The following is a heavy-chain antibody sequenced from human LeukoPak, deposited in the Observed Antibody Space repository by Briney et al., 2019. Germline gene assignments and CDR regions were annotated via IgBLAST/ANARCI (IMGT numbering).Heavy chain of an antibody. J-gene: IGHJ4*02. Sequence: GGSLRLSRAASGLAFTFSTSGIHWVRQAPGKGLEWVAFNQFDDSGKSYADSVKGRFTTSRDNSKNTVFLQMNSLRDEDTAIYYCAREGGTIEIGEFDYWGQGTLVTVSS. CDR3: AREGGTIEIGEFDY. CDR1: GLAFTFSTSG. V-gene: IGHV3-30*02. D-gene: IGHD3-16*02. CDR2: NQFDDSGK.